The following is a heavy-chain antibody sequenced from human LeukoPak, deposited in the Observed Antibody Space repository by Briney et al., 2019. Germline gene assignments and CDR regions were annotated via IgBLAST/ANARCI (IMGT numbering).Heavy chain of an antibody. CDR2: IYPGDSDT. V-gene: IGHV5-51*01. CDR3: ARTAWARRTYYYDSSGYWEYFQH. CDR1: GYSFTSYW. Sequence: GESLKISCKGSGYSFTSYWIGWVRQMPGKGLEWMGIIYPGDSDTRYSPSFQGQVTISADKSISTAYLQWSSLKASDTAVYYCARTAWARRTYYYDSSGYWEYFQHWGQGTLVTVSS. J-gene: IGHJ1*01. D-gene: IGHD3-22*01.